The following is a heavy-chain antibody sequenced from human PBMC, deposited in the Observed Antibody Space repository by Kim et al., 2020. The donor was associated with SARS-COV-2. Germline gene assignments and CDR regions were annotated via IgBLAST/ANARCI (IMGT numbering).Heavy chain of an antibody. Sequence: TYYNPSLKSRVTISVDTSKNQFSLKLSSVTAADTAVYYCARRGGLIGLDYWGQGTLVTVSS. CDR3: ARRGGLIGLDY. J-gene: IGHJ4*02. V-gene: IGHV4-31*02. D-gene: IGHD2-8*01. CDR2: T.